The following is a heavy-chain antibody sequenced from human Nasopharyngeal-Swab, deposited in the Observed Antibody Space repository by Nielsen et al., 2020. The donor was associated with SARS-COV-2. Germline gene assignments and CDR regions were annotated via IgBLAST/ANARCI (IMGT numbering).Heavy chain of an antibody. J-gene: IGHJ6*02. V-gene: IGHV1-2*04. D-gene: IGHD6-19*01. CDR3: ARGGYSSGWPDRYGMDV. CDR2: INPNSGGS. CDR1: GYTFSNYG. Sequence: ASVKVSCKASGYTFSNYGITWVRQAPGQGLEWMGRINPNSGGSNYAQKFQGWVTMTRDTSISTAYMELSRLRSDDTAVYYCARGGYSSGWPDRYGMDVWGQGTTVTVSS.